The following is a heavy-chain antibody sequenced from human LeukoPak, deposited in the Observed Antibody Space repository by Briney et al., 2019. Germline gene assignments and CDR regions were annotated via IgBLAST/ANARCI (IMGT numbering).Heavy chain of an antibody. CDR3: ASEDYDILTGYRSY. V-gene: IGHV4-34*01. J-gene: IGHJ4*02. CDR2: INHSGST. D-gene: IGHD3-9*01. CDR1: GGSFSGYY. Sequence: PSETLSLTCAVYGGSFSGYYRSWIRQPPGKGLEWIGEINHSGSTNYNPSLKSRVTISVDTSKNQFSLKLSSVTAADTAVYYCASEDYDILTGYRSYWGQGTLVTVSS.